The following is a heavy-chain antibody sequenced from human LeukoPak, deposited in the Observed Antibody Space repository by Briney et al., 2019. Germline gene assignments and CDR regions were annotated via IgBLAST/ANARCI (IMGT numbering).Heavy chain of an antibody. D-gene: IGHD3-3*01. J-gene: IGHJ2*01. CDR3: VRYYTRQSWYFDL. V-gene: IGHV3-7*01. CDR1: GFTFSSDW. Sequence: GESLTLSCAAYGFTFSSDWMIWVRQAPGKGLEWVANINPEEGEKHYLDSVKGRFTVSRDNAKISLYLQMNSLRAEDTAVYYCVRYYTRQSWYFDLWGRGTLVTVSS. CDR2: INPEEGEK.